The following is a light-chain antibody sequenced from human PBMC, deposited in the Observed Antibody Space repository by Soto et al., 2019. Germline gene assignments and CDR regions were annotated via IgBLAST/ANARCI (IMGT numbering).Light chain of an antibody. CDR2: GAS. J-gene: IGKJ1*01. CDR1: QDIRGD. CDR3: LQDRNYPRT. V-gene: IGKV1-6*01. Sequence: AIQMTQSPSSLSASVGDRVTITCRASQDIRGDLGWYQQKPGKAPKALIYGASNLQSGVPSRFRGSGFGTDFTLTISSLQPEDFATYYCLQDRNYPRTFGQGTKVESK.